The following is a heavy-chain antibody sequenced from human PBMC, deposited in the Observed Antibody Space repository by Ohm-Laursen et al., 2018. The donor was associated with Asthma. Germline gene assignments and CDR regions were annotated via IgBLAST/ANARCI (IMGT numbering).Heavy chain of an antibody. CDR2: IIPIFGTA. Sequence: SVKVSCKASGYTFTSYGISWVRQAPGQGLEWMGGIIPIFGTANYAQKFQGRVTITADESTSTAYMELSSLRSEDTAVYYCARSDGRYYFDYWGQGTLVTVSS. CDR3: ARSDGRYYFDY. V-gene: IGHV1-69*13. D-gene: IGHD3/OR15-3a*01. CDR1: GYTFTSYG. J-gene: IGHJ4*02.